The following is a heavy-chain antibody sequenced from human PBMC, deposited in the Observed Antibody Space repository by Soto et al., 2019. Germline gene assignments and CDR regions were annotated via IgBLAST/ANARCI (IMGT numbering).Heavy chain of an antibody. D-gene: IGHD3-22*01. V-gene: IGHV4-39*01. J-gene: IGHJ4*02. CDR3: ARLNYYDSSGRIFDY. CDR2: IYYSGST. CDR1: CGSISSSSYY. Sequence: NPSETLSLTCTFSCGSISSSSYYGGWIRQPPGKGLEWIGSIYYSGSTYYNPSLKSRVTISVDTSKNQFSLKLSSVTAADTAVYYCARLNYYDSSGRIFDYWGQGTLVTVSS.